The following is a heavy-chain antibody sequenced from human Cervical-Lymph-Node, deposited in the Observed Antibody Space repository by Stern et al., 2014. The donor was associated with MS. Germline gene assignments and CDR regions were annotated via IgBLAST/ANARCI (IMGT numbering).Heavy chain of an antibody. J-gene: IGHJ6*02. CDR2: VYFVRRTK. Sequence: VQLVGSGGGVVQPGRTLRLSCAASGFSLSSLGMHWVRQAPGRGLEWEAVVYFVRRTKMCGASVQGHLSISSDNSNNTTNLHLNSLRPEDTAVYYCMGVGVGVDVWGQGTTVIVS. CDR3: MGVGVGVDV. CDR1: GFSLSSLG. V-gene: IGHV3-30*03.